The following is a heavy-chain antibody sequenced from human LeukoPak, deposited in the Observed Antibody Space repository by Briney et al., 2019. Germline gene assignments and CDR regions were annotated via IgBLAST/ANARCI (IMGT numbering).Heavy chain of an antibody. CDR1: GGSFSSVGYC. Sequence: SETLSFTCTVSGGSFSSVGYCCNWIRQHPGKGLEWIGYIYYSGSTYYNPSLKSRVTISVDTSKNQFSLKLSSVTAADTAVYYCAREGALPPHYYYYGMAVWGQGTTVTVSS. CDR2: IYYSGST. CDR3: AREGALPPHYYYYGMAV. J-gene: IGHJ6*02. V-gene: IGHV4-31*03. D-gene: IGHD1-26*01.